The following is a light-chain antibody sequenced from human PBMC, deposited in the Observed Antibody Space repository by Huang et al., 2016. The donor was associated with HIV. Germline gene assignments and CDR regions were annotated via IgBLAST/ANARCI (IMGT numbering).Light chain of an antibody. V-gene: IGKV3-15*01. CDR1: QRVSTN. J-gene: IGKJ4*01. CDR3: QQYNNWPPLT. Sequence: EIVMTQSPATLSVSPGERATLSCRASQRVSTNLAWYQQKAGQAPRLLLYGTATRAIGVPARFGGSGAGTEFTHTISSLQSEDFAVYYCQQYNNWPPLTFGGGTRVEIK. CDR2: GTA.